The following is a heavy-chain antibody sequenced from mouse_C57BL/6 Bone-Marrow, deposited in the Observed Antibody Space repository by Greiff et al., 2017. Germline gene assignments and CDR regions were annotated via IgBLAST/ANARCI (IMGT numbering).Heavy chain of an antibody. J-gene: IGHJ3*01. CDR3: ARRYYYGSRAWFAY. Sequence: VQLQQSGPVLVKPGASVKMSCKASGYTFTDYYMNWVKQSHGKSLEWIGVINPYNGGTSYNQKFKGKATLTVDTSSSTAYMELNSLTSEDSAVYYCARRYYYGSRAWFAYWGQGTLVTVSA. CDR1: GYTFTDYY. CDR2: INPYNGGT. V-gene: IGHV1-19*01. D-gene: IGHD1-1*01.